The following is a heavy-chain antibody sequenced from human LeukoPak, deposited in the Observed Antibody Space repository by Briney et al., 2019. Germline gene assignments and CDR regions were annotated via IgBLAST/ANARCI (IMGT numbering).Heavy chain of an antibody. CDR1: GFFFSNSA. CDR3: AKGPHFDY. V-gene: IGHV3-23*01. J-gene: IGHJ4*02. Sequence: PGGSLRLSCAASGFFFSNSAMDWVRQAPGKGLEWVSSISGSGGTPYYADSVKGRFTISRDNSKNTLYLQMNSLRAEDTAVYYCAKGPHFDYWGQRTLVTVSS. CDR2: ISGSGGTP.